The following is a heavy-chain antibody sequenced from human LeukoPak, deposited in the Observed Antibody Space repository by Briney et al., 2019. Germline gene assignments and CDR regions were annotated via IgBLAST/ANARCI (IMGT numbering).Heavy chain of an antibody. CDR2: IKQDGSEK. J-gene: IGHJ4*02. D-gene: IGHD1-14*01. V-gene: IGHV3-7*03. CDR3: AKDRRNYFDY. Sequence: GGSLRLSCAASGFTFSSYWMSWVRQAPGKGLEWVANIKQDGSEKYYADSVKGRFTISRDNAKNSLYLQMNSLRPEDTALYYCAKDRRNYFDYWGQGTLVTVSS. CDR1: GFTFSSYW.